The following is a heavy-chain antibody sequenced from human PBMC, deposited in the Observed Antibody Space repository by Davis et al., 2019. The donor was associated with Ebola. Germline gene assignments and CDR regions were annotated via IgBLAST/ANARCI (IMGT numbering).Heavy chain of an antibody. Sequence: GGSLRLSCTASGFTFGDYAMNWVRQAPGKGLEWISYISSGSATRYYADSVKGRFTISRDNGENSLFLEMNSLRDEDSAVYYCVGEIRSLRSSWGQGTLVTVSS. D-gene: IGHD1-26*01. V-gene: IGHV3-48*02. J-gene: IGHJ5*02. CDR1: GFTFGDYA. CDR2: ISSGSATR. CDR3: VGEIRSLRSS.